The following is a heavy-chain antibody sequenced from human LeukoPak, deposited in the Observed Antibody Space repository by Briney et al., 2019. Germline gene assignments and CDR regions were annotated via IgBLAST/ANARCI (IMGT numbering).Heavy chain of an antibody. D-gene: IGHD2/OR15-2a*01. V-gene: IGHV4-39*07. CDR1: GGSSSSSRYY. J-gene: IGHJ6*03. CDR2: IYYSGST. Sequence: SETLSLTCTVSGGSSSSSRYYWGWIRQPPGKGLEWIGSIYYSGSTYYNPSLKSRVTISVDTSKDQFSLKLTSVTASDTAMYFCARVNKYYYYMDVWGKGTTVTVSS. CDR3: ARVNKYYYYMDV.